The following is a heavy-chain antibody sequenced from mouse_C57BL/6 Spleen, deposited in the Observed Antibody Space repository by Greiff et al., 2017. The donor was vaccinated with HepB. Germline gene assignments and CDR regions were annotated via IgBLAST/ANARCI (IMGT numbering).Heavy chain of an antibody. CDR2: IYPGSGST. V-gene: IGHV1-55*01. Sequence: VQLQQSGAELVKPGASVKMSCKASGYTFTSYWITWVKQRPGQGLEWIGDIYPGSGSTNYNEKFKSKATLTVDTSSSTAYMQLSSLTSEDSAVYSCARSGSSYGYFDVWGTGTTVTVSS. D-gene: IGHD1-1*01. CDR3: ARSGSSYGYFDV. J-gene: IGHJ1*03. CDR1: GYTFTSYW.